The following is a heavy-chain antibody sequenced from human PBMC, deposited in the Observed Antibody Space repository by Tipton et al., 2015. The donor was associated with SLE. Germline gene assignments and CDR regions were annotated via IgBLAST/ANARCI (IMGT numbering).Heavy chain of an antibody. V-gene: IGHV4-31*03. CDR3: ARYYYDSSGVCLFDF. CDR1: SGSVSSGAYY. CDR2: VFSSGTT. J-gene: IGHJ4*02. D-gene: IGHD3-22*01. Sequence: LRLSCTVSSGSVSSGAYYWSWIRQHPGKGLEWIGYVFSSGTTYYNPSLQGRLSISLDTSKKQLSLKLSSVTSADTAVYYCARYYYDSSGVCLFDFWGQGTLVTVSS.